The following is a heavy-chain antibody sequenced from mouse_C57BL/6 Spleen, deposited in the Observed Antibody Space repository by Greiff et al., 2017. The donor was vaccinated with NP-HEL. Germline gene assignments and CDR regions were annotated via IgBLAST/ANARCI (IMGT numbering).Heavy chain of an antibody. Sequence: EVQVVESGGGLVKPGGSLKLSCAASGFTFSSYAMSWVRQTPEKRLEWVATISDGGSYTYYPDNVKGRFTISRDNAKNNLYLQMSHLKSEDTAMYYCARDRYSNYGYFDVWGTGTTVTVSS. D-gene: IGHD2-5*01. J-gene: IGHJ1*03. CDR1: GFTFSSYA. V-gene: IGHV5-4*01. CDR3: ARDRYSNYGYFDV. CDR2: ISDGGSYT.